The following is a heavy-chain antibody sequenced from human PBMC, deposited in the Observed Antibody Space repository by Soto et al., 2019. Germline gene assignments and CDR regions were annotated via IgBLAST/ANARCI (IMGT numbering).Heavy chain of an antibody. CDR1: GGSISSYY. Sequence: PFGTLSLTCTVSGGSISSYYWSWIRQPPGKGLEWIGYIYYSGSTNYNPSLKSRVTISVDTSKNQFSLKLSSVTAADTAVYYCARRYGASLDYWGQGTLVSVSS. D-gene: IGHD4-17*01. J-gene: IGHJ4*02. CDR2: IYYSGST. V-gene: IGHV4-59*01. CDR3: ARRYGASLDY.